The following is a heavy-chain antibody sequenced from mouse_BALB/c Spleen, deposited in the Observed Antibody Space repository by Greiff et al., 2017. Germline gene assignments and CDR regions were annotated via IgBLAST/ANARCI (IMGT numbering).Heavy chain of an antibody. CDR1: GYTFTDYA. V-gene: IGHV1S137*01. Sequence: VQVVESGAELVRPGVSVKISCKGSGYTFTDYAMHWVKQSHAKSLEWIGVISTYYGDASYNQKFKGKATLTVDKSSSTAYMELRSLTSEDSAVYYCAREGIYYDPYGDYWGQGTSVTVSS. J-gene: IGHJ4*01. CDR3: AREGIYYDPYGDY. D-gene: IGHD2-4*01. CDR2: ISTYYGDA.